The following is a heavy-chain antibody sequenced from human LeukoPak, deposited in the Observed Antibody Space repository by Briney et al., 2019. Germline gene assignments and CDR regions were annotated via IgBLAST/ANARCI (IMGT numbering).Heavy chain of an antibody. Sequence: PGGSLRLSCAASGFSFSTYWMHWVRQVPGKGLVWVSRINSDGSSTSYADSVKGRFTISRDNAKNTLYLQMNSLRAGDTAVYYCARGIVVVSYFDYWGQGTLVTVSS. D-gene: IGHD2-21*01. V-gene: IGHV3-74*01. J-gene: IGHJ4*02. CDR2: INSDGSST. CDR1: GFSFSTYW. CDR3: ARGIVVVSYFDY.